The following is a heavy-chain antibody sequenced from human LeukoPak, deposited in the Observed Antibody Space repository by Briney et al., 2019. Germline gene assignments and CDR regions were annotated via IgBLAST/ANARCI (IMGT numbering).Heavy chain of an antibody. CDR2: IYYSGST. CDR1: GGSISSYY. Sequence: PSETLSLTCTVSGGSISSYYWSWIRQPPGKGLEWIGYIYYSGSTNYNPSLKSRVTISVDTSQNQFSLKLSSVTAADTAVYYCARAPPYYYMDVWGKGTTVTVSS. J-gene: IGHJ6*03. V-gene: IGHV4-59*01. CDR3: ARAPPYYYMDV.